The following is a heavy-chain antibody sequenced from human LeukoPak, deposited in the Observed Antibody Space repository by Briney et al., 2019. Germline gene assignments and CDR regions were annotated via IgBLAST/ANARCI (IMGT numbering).Heavy chain of an antibody. V-gene: IGHV3-48*01. J-gene: IGHJ4*02. D-gene: IGHD7-27*01. CDR3: AAWVAFDY. CDR2: ISSSSTI. CDR1: GFTFSSYS. Sequence: GGSLRLSCAASGFTFSSYSMNWVRQAPGKGLEWVSYISSSSTIYYADSVKGRFTISRDNAKNSLYLQMNSLRAEDTAVYYCAAWVAFDYWGQGTLVTVSS.